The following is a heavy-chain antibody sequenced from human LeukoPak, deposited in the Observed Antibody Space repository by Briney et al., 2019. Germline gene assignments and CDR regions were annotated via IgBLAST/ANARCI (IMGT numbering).Heavy chain of an antibody. J-gene: IGHJ4*02. CDR2: IYHSGST. CDR1: VYSISSGYY. V-gene: IGHV4-38-2*01. Sequence: SETLSLTCAVSVYSISSGYYWGWIRQPPGKGLEWIGSIYHSGSTYYNPSLKSRVTISVDTSKNQFSLKLSSVTAADTAVYYCARAVAVAGFDYWGQGTLVTVSS. CDR3: ARAVAVAGFDY. D-gene: IGHD6-19*01.